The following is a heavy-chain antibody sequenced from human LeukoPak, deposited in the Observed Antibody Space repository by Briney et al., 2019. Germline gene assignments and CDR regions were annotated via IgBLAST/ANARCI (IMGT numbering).Heavy chain of an antibody. CDR3: ASGGRDIQYYFEY. D-gene: IGHD3-16*01. V-gene: IGHV4-4*07. CDR2: IYTSGST. J-gene: IGHJ4*02. Sequence: SETLSLTCTVAGVSINTYYWSWIRQPAGKGLEYIGRIYTSGSTKYNPSFKSRVTISADKSRNHFSLKLTSVTAADTAIYYCASGGRDIQYYFEYWGQGTLVTVSS. CDR1: GVSINTYY.